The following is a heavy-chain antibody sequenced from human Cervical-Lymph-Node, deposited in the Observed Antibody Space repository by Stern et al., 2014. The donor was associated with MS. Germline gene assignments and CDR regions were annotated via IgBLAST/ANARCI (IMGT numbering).Heavy chain of an antibody. Sequence: VQLEESGPGLVKPSETLSLTCSVSGGSMPDYYWSWIRQPPGKGLEWIANVYHTGSTSYNPSLKGRVTISIDTSKSQFSLKVNSVTAADTAVYYCARGGRMASMFYWGQGTLVTVSS. V-gene: IGHV4-59*01. CDR2: VYHTGST. CDR1: GGSMPDYY. CDR3: ARGGRMASMFY. J-gene: IGHJ4*02. D-gene: IGHD5-24*01.